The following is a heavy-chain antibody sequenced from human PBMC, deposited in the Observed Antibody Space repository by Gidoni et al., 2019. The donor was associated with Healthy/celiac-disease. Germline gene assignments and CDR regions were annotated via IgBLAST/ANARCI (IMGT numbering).Heavy chain of an antibody. CDR1: GFTFSSYS. D-gene: IGHD1-26*01. Sequence: EVQLVESGGGLVQPGGSLRLSCAASGFTFSSYSMNWVRQAPGKGLEWVSYISSSSSTIYYADSVKGRFTISRDNAKNSLYLQMNSLRAEDTAVYYCARRLSGSYENWGQGTLVTVSS. CDR3: ARRLSGSYEN. V-gene: IGHV3-48*01. J-gene: IGHJ4*02. CDR2: ISSSSSTI.